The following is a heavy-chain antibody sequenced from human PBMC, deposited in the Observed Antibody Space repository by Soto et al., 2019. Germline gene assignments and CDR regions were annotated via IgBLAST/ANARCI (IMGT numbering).Heavy chain of an antibody. J-gene: IGHJ2*01. CDR2: IYWDDDK. CDR3: AHGGTGTTRYWYFDL. V-gene: IGHV2-5*02. CDR1: GFSLSTSGVG. Sequence: QITLKESGPTLVKPTQTLTLTCTFSGFSLSTSGVGVGWIRQPPGKALEWLALIYWDDDKRYSPSLKSRLTIAKDTSKNQVVLTMTNMDPVDTATYYCAHGGTGTTRYWYFDLWGRGTLVTVSS. D-gene: IGHD1-7*01.